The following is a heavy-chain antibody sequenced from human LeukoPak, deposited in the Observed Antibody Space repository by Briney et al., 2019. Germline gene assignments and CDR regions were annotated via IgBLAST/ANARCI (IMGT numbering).Heavy chain of an antibody. V-gene: IGHV1-69*04. D-gene: IGHD5-12*01. Sequence: GASVKVSCKASGGTFSSYAISWVRQAPGQGLEWMGRIIPILGIANYAQKFQGRVTITADKSTSTAYMELSSLRSEDTAVYYCARLGGYPYNWFDPWGQGTLVTVSS. CDR2: IIPILGIA. CDR3: ARLGGYPYNWFDP. J-gene: IGHJ5*02. CDR1: GGTFSSYA.